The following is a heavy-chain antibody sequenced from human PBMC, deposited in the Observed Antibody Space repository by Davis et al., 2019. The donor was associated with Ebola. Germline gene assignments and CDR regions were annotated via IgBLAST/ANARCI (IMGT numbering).Heavy chain of an antibody. CDR2: IYPGDSST. J-gene: IGHJ6*02. CDR3: ARLAGVVSRNYYKGMDV. V-gene: IGHV5-51*01. CDR1: GYSFTNYW. Sequence: KVSCKGSGYSFTNYWIAWVRQMPGEGLEWMGIIYPGDSSTRYSPSFQGQVTISADKSISTAYLQWGSLKASDSAMYYCARLAGVVSRNYYKGMDVWGQGTTVTVSS. D-gene: IGHD2-21*01.